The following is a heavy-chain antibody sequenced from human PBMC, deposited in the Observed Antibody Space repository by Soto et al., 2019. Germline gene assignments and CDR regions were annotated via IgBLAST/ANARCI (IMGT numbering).Heavy chain of an antibody. CDR3: AKAPLVVRGVIMRFAYFDY. CDR1: GFTFNNYA. Sequence: EVQLLESGGGLVQPGGSLRLSCVASGFTFNNYAMSWVRQTPGGGLEWISGISGNGGRTYYGDSVRGRFTIFRDNSKNTLYLQMNSLRAEYTAVYYCAKAPLVVRGVIMRFAYFDYWGQGTLVTVSS. J-gene: IGHJ4*02. V-gene: IGHV3-23*01. D-gene: IGHD3-10*01. CDR2: ISGNGGRT.